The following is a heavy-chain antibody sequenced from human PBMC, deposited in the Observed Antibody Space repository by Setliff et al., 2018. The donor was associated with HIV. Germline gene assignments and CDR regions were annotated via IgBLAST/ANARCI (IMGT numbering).Heavy chain of an antibody. D-gene: IGHD3-22*01. CDR3: ASRVYYYDSSNYPQEEGFDP. J-gene: IGHJ5*02. Sequence: SETLSLTCTVSGGSISSNTWSWIRQAPGTGLQWIGFIYNSVTTYYNPPLKSRVTISIDTSKNQFSLKLTSLTAADTAVYYCASRVYYYDSSNYPQEEGFDPWGQGTLVTVSS. CDR1: GGSISSNT. V-gene: IGHV4-4*08. CDR2: IYNSVTT.